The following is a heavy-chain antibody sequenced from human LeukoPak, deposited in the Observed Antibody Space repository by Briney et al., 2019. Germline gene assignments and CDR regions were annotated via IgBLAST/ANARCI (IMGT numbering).Heavy chain of an antibody. Sequence: SETLSLTCTVSGGSISSYFWTWIRQPAGKGLEWIGRINTSGSTNYNPSLKSRVTMSVDTSKNQFSLKLSSVTAADTDVYYCARDPPKYSSSSWPYYGMDVWGQGTTVTVSS. V-gene: IGHV4-4*07. CDR2: INTSGST. J-gene: IGHJ6*02. CDR3: ARDPPKYSSSSWPYYGMDV. D-gene: IGHD6-6*01. CDR1: GGSISSYF.